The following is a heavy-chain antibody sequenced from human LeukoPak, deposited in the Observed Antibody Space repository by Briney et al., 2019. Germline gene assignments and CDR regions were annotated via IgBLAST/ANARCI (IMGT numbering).Heavy chain of an antibody. V-gene: IGHV4-34*01. CDR1: GGSFSGYY. CDR2: INHSGST. Sequence: SETLSLTCAVYGGSFSGYYWRWIRQPPGKGLEWIGEINHSGSTNYNPSLKSRVTISVDTSKNQFSLKLSSVTAADTAVYYCARGRRLADYFDYWGQGTLVTVSS. J-gene: IGHJ4*02. CDR3: ARGRRLADYFDY.